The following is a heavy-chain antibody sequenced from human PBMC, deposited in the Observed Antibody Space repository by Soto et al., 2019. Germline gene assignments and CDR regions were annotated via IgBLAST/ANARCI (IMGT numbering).Heavy chain of an antibody. Sequence: GGSLRLSCAASGFTFSSYAMSWVRQAPGKGLEWVSAISGSGGSTYYADSVKGRFTISRDNSKNTLYLQMNSLRAEDTAVYYCAKDNRAQNTIVATEYYYYGMDVWGQGTTVTVSS. CDR3: AKDNRAQNTIVATEYYYYGMDV. CDR2: ISGSGGST. J-gene: IGHJ6*02. V-gene: IGHV3-23*01. CDR1: GFTFSSYA. D-gene: IGHD3-22*01.